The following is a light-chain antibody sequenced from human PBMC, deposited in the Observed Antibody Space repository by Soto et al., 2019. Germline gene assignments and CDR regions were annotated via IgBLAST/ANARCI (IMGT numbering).Light chain of an antibody. CDR1: QSVGDTY. V-gene: IGKV3-20*01. Sequence: EKVMTQSPGTLSVSPGERATLSCRASQSVGDTYLAWYQQKPGQAPRLLIYAASRRAAGIPDRFSGGGSGTDFTLTISRLEPEDFAVYYCQQYGTSPPITFGQGTKVDIK. CDR2: AAS. J-gene: IGKJ2*01. CDR3: QQYGTSPPIT.